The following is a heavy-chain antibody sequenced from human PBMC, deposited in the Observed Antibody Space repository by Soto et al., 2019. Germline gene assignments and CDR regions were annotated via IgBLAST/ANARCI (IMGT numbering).Heavy chain of an antibody. D-gene: IGHD3-22*01. CDR1: GFTFSDYY. CDR3: ARDYYDSSGYYDGVPEGGNY. V-gene: IGHV3-11*05. Sequence: PGGSLRLSCAASGFTFSDYYMSWIRQAPGKGLEWVSYISSSSSYTNYADSVKGRFTISRDNAKNSLYLQMNSLRAEDTAVYYCARDYYDSSGYYDGVPEGGNYWGQGTLVTVSS. CDR2: ISSSSSYT. J-gene: IGHJ4*02.